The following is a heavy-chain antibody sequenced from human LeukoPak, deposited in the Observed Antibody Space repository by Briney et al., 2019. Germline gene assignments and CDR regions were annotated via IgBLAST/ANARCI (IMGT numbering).Heavy chain of an antibody. CDR1: GFMSHPYA. D-gene: IGHD3-22*01. J-gene: IGHJ4*02. Sequence: GGSLRLSCASPGFMSHPYAIHWARQAPGKGLEWVSLISGDGGSTFYADSVKGRFTISRDNSKNSLYLQMNSLRSDDTALYYCERESESSGLYDYWGQGTLVTVSS. CDR3: ERESESSGLYDY. CDR2: ISGDGGST. V-gene: IGHV3-43*02.